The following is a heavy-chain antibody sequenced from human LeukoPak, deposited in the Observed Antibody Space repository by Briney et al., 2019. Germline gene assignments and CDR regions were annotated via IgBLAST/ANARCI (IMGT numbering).Heavy chain of an antibody. CDR3: ARDPGDIVVVPAAISNVY. CDR2: INPNSGGT. J-gene: IGHJ4*02. D-gene: IGHD2-2*02. Sequence: ASVKVSCKASGYTFTGYYMHWVRQAPGQGLEWMGWINPNSGGTNYAQKFQGRVTMTRDTSISTAYMEPSRLRSDDTAVYYCARDPGDIVVVPAAISNVYWGQGTLVTVSS. V-gene: IGHV1-2*02. CDR1: GYTFTGYY.